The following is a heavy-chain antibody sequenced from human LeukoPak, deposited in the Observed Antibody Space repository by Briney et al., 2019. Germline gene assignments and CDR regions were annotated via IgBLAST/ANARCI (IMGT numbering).Heavy chain of an antibody. CDR3: ARDMEFWSGSDY. CDR2: INPSGGST. J-gene: IGHJ4*02. V-gene: IGHV1-46*01. D-gene: IGHD3-3*01. Sequence: GASVEVSCKASGYTFTSYYMHWVRQAPGQGLEWMGIINPSGGSTSYAQKFQGRVTMTRDMSTSTVYMELSSLRAEDTAVYYCARDMEFWSGSDYWGQGTLVTVSS. CDR1: GYTFTSYY.